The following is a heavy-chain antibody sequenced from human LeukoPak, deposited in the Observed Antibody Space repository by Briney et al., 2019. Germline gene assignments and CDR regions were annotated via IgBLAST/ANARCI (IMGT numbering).Heavy chain of an antibody. CDR3: ARETGYYYDSSGYLDY. V-gene: IGHV3-66*01. Sequence: GGSLRLSCAASGFTVSSNYMSWVRQAPGKGLEWVSVIYSGGSTYYADSVKGRFTISRDNSKNTLYLQMNSLRAEDTAVYYCARETGYYYDSSGYLDYWGQGTLVTVSS. CDR2: IYSGGST. CDR1: GFTVSSNY. J-gene: IGHJ4*02. D-gene: IGHD3-22*01.